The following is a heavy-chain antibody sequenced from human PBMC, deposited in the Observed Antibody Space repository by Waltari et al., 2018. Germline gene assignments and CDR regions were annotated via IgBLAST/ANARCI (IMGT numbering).Heavy chain of an antibody. D-gene: IGHD4-17*01. V-gene: IGHV4-59*01. J-gene: IGHJ4*02. CDR1: GDSISSYY. CDR3: AKDADNDDYGLFDF. Sequence: QVHLQESGPGLVKPSETLSLTCFVSGDSISSYYWSWIRQPPGKGLEWIGYIYYSGRTNYHPSLQSRVTISVDRSKNQVSLRLSSVSAADTAAYYCAKDADNDDYGLFDFWGRGTLVTVSS. CDR2: IYYSGRT.